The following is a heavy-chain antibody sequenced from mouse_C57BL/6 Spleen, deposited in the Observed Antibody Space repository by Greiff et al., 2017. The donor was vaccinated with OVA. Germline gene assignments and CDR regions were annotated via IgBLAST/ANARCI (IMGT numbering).Heavy chain of an antibody. D-gene: IGHD1-1*01. V-gene: IGHV1-39*01. CDR3: ARHGPYYGSSYDWYFDV. Sequence: EVKLMESGPELVKPGASVKISCKASGYSFTDYNMNWVKQSNGKSLEWIGVINPNYGTTSYNQKFKGKATLTVDQSSSTAYMQLNSLTSEDSAVYYCARHGPYYGSSYDWYFDVWGTGTTVTVSS. CDR2: INPNYGTT. J-gene: IGHJ1*03. CDR1: GYSFTDYN.